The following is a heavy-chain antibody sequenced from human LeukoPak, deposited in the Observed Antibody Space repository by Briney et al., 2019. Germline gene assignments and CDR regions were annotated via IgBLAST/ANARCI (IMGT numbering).Heavy chain of an antibody. J-gene: IGHJ6*02. CDR3: AVPDKYYYGSGSFPIYCYYGMDV. CDR2: IVVGIGNT. D-gene: IGHD3-10*01. V-gene: IGHV1-58*01. CDR1: GFTFTSSA. Sequence: SVKVSCKASGFTFTSSAVQWVRQARGQRLEWIGWIVVGIGNTNYAQKFQERVTITRDMSTSTAYMELSSLRSEDTAVYYCAVPDKYYYGSGSFPIYCYYGMDVWGQGTTVTVSS.